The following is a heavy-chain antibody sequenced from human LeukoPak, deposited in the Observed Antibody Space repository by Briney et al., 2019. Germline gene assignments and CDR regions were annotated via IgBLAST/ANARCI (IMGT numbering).Heavy chain of an antibody. CDR1: GFTFSSYA. J-gene: IGHJ4*02. Sequence: PGGSLRLSCAASGFTFSSYAMNWVRQAPGKGLEWVAVISYDGSNKYYADSVKGRFTISRDNSKNTLYLQMNSLRAEDTAVYYCARDRLSRGNFDYWGQGTLVTVSS. CDR3: ARDRLSRGNFDY. D-gene: IGHD3-16*01. V-gene: IGHV3-30-3*01. CDR2: ISYDGSNK.